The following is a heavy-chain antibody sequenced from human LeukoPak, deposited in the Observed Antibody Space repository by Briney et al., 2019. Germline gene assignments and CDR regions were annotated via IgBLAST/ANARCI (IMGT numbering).Heavy chain of an antibody. J-gene: IGHJ5*02. D-gene: IGHD3-16*01. V-gene: IGHV3-30*18. Sequence: GGSLRLSCAASGFPFSSYGIHGVRQAPGKGLEWVAVISYDGSNKFYADSVKGRFTISRDNSKNTLFLQMNSLRTEDTAVYYFAKDLGEATVTNWFDPWGQGTLVTVSS. CDR1: GFPFSSYG. CDR3: AKDLGEATVTNWFDP. CDR2: ISYDGSNK.